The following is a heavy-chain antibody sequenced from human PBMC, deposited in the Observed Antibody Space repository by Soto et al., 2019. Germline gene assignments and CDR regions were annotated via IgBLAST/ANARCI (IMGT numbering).Heavy chain of an antibody. D-gene: IGHD6-19*01. J-gene: IGHJ3*02. CDR3: AKSTGWYDAFDI. CDR1: GFTFSSYA. Sequence: EVQLLESGGGLVQPGESLRLSCAASGFTFSSYAMSWVRQAPGKGLEWVSTISGGGSNTYYADSVKGRFPISRDNSKNTLYLQMNCLRAEDTAVYYCAKSTGWYDAFDIWGQGTMVTVSS. CDR2: ISGGGSNT. V-gene: IGHV3-23*01.